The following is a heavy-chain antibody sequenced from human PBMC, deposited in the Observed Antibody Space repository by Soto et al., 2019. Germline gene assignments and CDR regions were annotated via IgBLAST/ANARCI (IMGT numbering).Heavy chain of an antibody. D-gene: IGHD5-12*01. CDR2: ISGTAGRT. CDR3: AKDAVYNDGLWLVAN. CDR1: GFIFTKNA. J-gene: IGHJ4*02. Sequence: QVLESGGDLVQPGGSLRLSCAASGFIFTKNAMSWVRQAPGKGLEWLSGISGTAGRTYYADSVKGRFTISRDTSKNTLYLQMNSLRAEDTAIYYCAKDAVYNDGLWLVANWGQGTLVTVSS. V-gene: IGHV3-23*01.